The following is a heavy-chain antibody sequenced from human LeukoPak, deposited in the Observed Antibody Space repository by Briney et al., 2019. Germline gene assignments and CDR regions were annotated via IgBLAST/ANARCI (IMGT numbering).Heavy chain of an antibody. CDR1: GKTLSDLS. D-gene: IGHD5-18*01. J-gene: IGHJ4*02. V-gene: IGHV1-24*01. CDR2: SDPEDGER. CDR3: VTGFTTMAVDYFDY. Sequence: GASVKVSCKVSGKTLSDLSIHWLRQAPGKGLEWLGGSDPEDGERIYAQMFQGRVTMTEDTSIDTAYMELSSLRSEDTAVSYCVTGFTTMAVDYFDYWGPGTLVTVSP.